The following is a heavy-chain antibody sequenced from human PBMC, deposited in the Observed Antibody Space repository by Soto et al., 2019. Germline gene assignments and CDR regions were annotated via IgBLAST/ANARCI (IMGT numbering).Heavy chain of an antibody. D-gene: IGHD3-3*01. J-gene: IGHJ5*02. CDR1: GGSISSSSYY. V-gene: IGHV4-39*01. CDR3: ARHRVGTIFGVVLVDWFDP. Sequence: KQSQTLSLTCTVSGGSISSSSYYWGWIRQPPGKGLEWIGSIYYSGSTYYNPSLKSRVTISVDTSKNQFSLKLSSVTAADTAVYYCARHRVGTIFGVVLVDWFDPWGQGTLVTVSS. CDR2: IYYSGST.